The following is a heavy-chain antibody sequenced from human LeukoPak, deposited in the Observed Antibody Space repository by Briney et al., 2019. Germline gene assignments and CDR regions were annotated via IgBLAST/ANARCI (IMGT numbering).Heavy chain of an antibody. CDR2: IYTSGST. V-gene: IGHV4-61*02. J-gene: IGHJ4*02. Sequence: PSETLSLTCTVSGGSISSGSYYWSWIRQPAGKGLEWIGRIYTSGSTNYNPSLKSRVTMSVDTSKNQFSLKLSSVTAADTAVYYCARDTGDYWGQGTLVTVSS. CDR1: GGSISSGSYY. D-gene: IGHD3-10*01. CDR3: ARDTGDY.